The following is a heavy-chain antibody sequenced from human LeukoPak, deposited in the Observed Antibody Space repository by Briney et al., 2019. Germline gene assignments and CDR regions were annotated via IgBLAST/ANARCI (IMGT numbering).Heavy chain of an antibody. Sequence: GRSLRLSCAASGFTFDDYAMHWVRQAPGKGLEWVSDISGSIGYADSVKGRFTISRDNAKNSLYLQMNSLRAEDTALYYCAKGRDKYQLLSKNWFDPWGQGTLVTVSS. CDR1: GFTFDDYA. CDR3: AKGRDKYQLLSKNWFDP. J-gene: IGHJ5*02. D-gene: IGHD2-2*01. V-gene: IGHV3-9*01. CDR2: ISGSI.